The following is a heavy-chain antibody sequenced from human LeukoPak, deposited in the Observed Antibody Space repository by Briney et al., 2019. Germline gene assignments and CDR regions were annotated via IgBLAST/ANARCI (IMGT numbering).Heavy chain of an antibody. CDR3: ARRMASPGLDY. D-gene: IGHD5-24*01. CDR1: GYTFTSYS. V-gene: IGHV1-3*01. CDR2: INGGNGNT. J-gene: IGHJ4*02. Sequence: GASVKVSCKASGYTFTSYSIHWVRQAPGQRPEWMGWINGGNGNTKYSPKFQGRVTITRDTSASTAYMELSSLRSEDTAVYYCARRMASPGLDYWGQGTLVTVSS.